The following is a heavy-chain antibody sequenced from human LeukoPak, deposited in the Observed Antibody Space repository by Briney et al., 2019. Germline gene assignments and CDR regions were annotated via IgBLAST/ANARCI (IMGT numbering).Heavy chain of an antibody. CDR2: INSGGST. J-gene: IGHJ6*02. CDR3: ARDIAVAGLEV. D-gene: IGHD6-19*01. V-gene: IGHV3-66*01. CDR1: GFTVSSNY. Sequence: PGGSLRLSCAASGFTVSSNYMSWVRQAPGKGLEWVSVINSGGSTYYADSVKGRFTISRDNSKNTLYLQMNSLRAEDTAVYYCARDIAVAGLEVWGQGTTVTVSS.